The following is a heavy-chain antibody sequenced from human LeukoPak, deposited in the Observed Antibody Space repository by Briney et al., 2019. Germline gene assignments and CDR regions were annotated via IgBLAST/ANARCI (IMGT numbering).Heavy chain of an antibody. V-gene: IGHV3-7*01. CDR3: ARGSSAGASLRHDY. CDR2: IKQDGSEE. Sequence: GGSLRLSCAASGFTFSTYWMSWVRQAPGKGLEWVANIKQDGSEENFVDSVKGRFTISRDNAKKSLYLQMNSLRAEDTAVYYCARGSSAGASLRHDYWGQGTLVTVSS. J-gene: IGHJ4*02. D-gene: IGHD1-26*01. CDR1: GFTFSTYW.